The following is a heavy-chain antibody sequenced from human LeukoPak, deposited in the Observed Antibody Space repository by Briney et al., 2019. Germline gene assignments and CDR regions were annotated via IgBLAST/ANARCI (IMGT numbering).Heavy chain of an antibody. CDR2: ISSSGSSA. Sequence: PEGSLRLSCAASGFTFRSFGMSWVRQAPGKGLEWVSGISSSGSSAYYADFVKGRFTISRDNSRNTMLLQMNSLRADDTALYYCAKGHPSYNWHFIDYWGQGTLVTVSS. J-gene: IGHJ4*02. V-gene: IGHV3-23*01. CDR1: GFTFRSFG. D-gene: IGHD1-1*01. CDR3: AKGHPSYNWHFIDY.